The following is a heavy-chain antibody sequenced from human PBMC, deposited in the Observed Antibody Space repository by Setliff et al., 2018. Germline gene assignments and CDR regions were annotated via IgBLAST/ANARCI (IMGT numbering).Heavy chain of an antibody. CDR1: GVSINSLTW. D-gene: IGHD1-26*01. J-gene: IGHJ4*02. CDR2: IYHDGNS. V-gene: IGHV4-4*02. CDR3: ARGGGRYHAAS. Sequence: PSETLSLTCAVSGVSINSLTWWSWVCQTPGKGFEWIGEIYHDGNSNFAPSVHYSPSLKSRAIMSIDKSKNQFSLNLSSVTAADTAVYYCARGGGRYHAASWGQGTMVTVSS.